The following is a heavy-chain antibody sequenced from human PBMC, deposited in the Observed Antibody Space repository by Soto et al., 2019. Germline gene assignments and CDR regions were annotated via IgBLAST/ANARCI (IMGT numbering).Heavy chain of an antibody. CDR1: GGSISSYY. J-gene: IGHJ6*03. CDR3: ARLGGDYYMDV. CDR2: IYYSGST. D-gene: IGHD3-10*01. V-gene: IGHV4-59*01. Sequence: QVQLQESGPGLVKPSETLSLTCTVSGGSISSYYWSWIRQPPGKGLECIGYIYYSGSTNYNPSLKSRVTIARDTSKNRFSLKLSSVTPADTAVYYCARLGGDYYMDVWGKGTAVTVSS.